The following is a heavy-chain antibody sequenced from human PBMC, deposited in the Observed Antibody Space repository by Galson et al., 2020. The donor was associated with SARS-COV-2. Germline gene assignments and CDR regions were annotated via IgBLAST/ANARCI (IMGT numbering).Heavy chain of an antibody. D-gene: IGHD3-22*01. Sequence: SETLSLTCTVSGGSISSGGYYWSWIRQHPGKGLEWIGYIYYSGSTYYNPSLKSRVTISVDTSKNQFSLKLSSVTAADTAVYYCARAWRFTSYYDSSGYGPVDYWGQGTLVTVSS. CDR3: ARAWRFTSYYDSSGYGPVDY. J-gene: IGHJ4*02. CDR2: IYYSGST. V-gene: IGHV4-31*03. CDR1: GGSISSGGYY.